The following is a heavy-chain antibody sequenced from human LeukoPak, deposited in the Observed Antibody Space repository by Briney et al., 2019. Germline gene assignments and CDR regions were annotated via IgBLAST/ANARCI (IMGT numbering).Heavy chain of an antibody. V-gene: IGHV3-23*01. J-gene: IGHJ4*02. CDR2: ISGSGGST. Sequence: GGSLRLSCAASRFTFSSYSMSWVRQAPGKGLEWVSAISGSGGSTYYADSVKGRFTISRDNSKNTLYLQMNSLRAEDTAVYYCAKDGGYYYDYVWGSYRPPDYWGQGTLVTVSS. CDR1: RFTFSSYS. CDR3: AKDGGYYYDYVWGSYRPPDY. D-gene: IGHD3-16*02.